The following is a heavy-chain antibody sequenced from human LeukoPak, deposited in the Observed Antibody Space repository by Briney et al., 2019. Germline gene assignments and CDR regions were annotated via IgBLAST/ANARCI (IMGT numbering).Heavy chain of an antibody. Sequence: SEPLSLTCTVSGGSIRSGSYYWGWIRQSPGKGLEWIGSVFYSGSTFYKPSLKSRVTISVDTSKNQFSLKLSSVTAADTSVYYCARHGGYCGSTTCRLDYYHYMDVWGKGTTVTVSS. D-gene: IGHD2-2*01. CDR3: ARHGGYCGSTTCRLDYYHYMDV. CDR2: VFYSGST. CDR1: GGSIRSGSYY. V-gene: IGHV4-39*01. J-gene: IGHJ6*03.